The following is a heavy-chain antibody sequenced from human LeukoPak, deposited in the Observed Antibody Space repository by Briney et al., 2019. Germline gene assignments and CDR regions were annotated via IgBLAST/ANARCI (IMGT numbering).Heavy chain of an antibody. J-gene: IGHJ4*02. Sequence: GGSLTLACAAAGFSLRDYTMNWVRQAPGDGLEWHASASSSSSYIYFANSVRGRLTITRDNAKNSLYLQMNSLRAEDTAVYYCAKDSPSRTATTEVPVDYWGQGTLVTVSS. CDR2: ASSSSSYI. D-gene: IGHD1/OR15-1a*01. CDR3: AKDSPSRTATTEVPVDY. V-gene: IGHV3-21*01. CDR1: GFSLRDYT.